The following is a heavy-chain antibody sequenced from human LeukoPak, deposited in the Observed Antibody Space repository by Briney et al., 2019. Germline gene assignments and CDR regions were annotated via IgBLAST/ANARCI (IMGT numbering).Heavy chain of an antibody. J-gene: IGHJ4*02. CDR3: ARGRERGSSSSFTDY. Sequence: ASVTVSCKASGYTFTSYDINWVRQATGQGLEWMGWMNPNSANTGYAQKFQGRVTITRNTSISTTYMELSSLRFEDTAVYYCARGRERGSSSSFTDYWGQGTLVIVSS. CDR2: MNPNSANT. CDR1: GYTFTSYD. D-gene: IGHD6-6*01. V-gene: IGHV1-8*03.